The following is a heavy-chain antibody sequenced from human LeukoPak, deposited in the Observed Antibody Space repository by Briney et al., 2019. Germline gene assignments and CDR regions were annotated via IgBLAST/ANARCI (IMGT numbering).Heavy chain of an antibody. D-gene: IGHD2/OR15-2a*01. CDR1: GASISTNGYY. J-gene: IGHJ4*02. V-gene: IGHV4-39*01. CDR3: ARPSKYSWVC. Sequence: SETLSLTCSVSGASISTNGYYWGWIRQPPGKALEWIGAIYYTGSAYYNPSLKSRVTISVDTSKNQFSLKLRSVTAADTAVYYCARPSKYSWVCWGQGTLVTVSS. CDR2: IYYTGSA.